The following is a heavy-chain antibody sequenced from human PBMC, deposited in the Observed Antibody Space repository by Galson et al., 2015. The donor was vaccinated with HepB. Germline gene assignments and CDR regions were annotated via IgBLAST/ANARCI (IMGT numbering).Heavy chain of an antibody. CDR2: MCASGSS. CDR3: ARTQGGGGSPADS. Sequence: SETLSLTCTISGGSITNYCWSWLRQPPGMGLQWIGYMCASGSSNYAPSLFSRVSISLDTSKNQISLGLTSVSAADTALYYCARTQGGGGSPADSLGQGTLVTVSS. D-gene: IGHD1-26*01. CDR1: GGSITNYC. V-gene: IGHV4-4*09. J-gene: IGHJ4*02.